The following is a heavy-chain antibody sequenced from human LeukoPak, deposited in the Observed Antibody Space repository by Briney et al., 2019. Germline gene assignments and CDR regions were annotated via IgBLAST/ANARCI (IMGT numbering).Heavy chain of an antibody. V-gene: IGHV3-7*01. CDR2: IKEDGSEK. CDR3: ARIHSGSYYMGFDY. J-gene: IGHJ4*02. Sequence: GGSLRLSCEASGVTFSTYWMTWVRQAQGKGLEWVANIKEDGSEKSYVDSVKGRFTISKDNAKNSLYLQMTSLKAEDTAVYYCARIHSGSYYMGFDYWGQGALVTVSS. CDR1: GVTFSTYW. D-gene: IGHD1-26*01.